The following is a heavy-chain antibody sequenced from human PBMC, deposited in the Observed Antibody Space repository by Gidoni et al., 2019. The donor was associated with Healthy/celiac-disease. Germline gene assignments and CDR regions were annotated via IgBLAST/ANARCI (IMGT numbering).Heavy chain of an antibody. V-gene: IGHV1-69*04. CDR3: AREASSSGWFDP. J-gene: IGHJ5*02. CDR1: GGTFSSYA. CDR2: ILPILGIA. Sequence: QVQLVQSGAAVKKPCSSVKVSCKASGGTFSSYAIIWVRKAPGQGLEWMGRILPILGIANYAQKFQGRVTMTADKSTSTAYMELSSLRSEDTAVYYCAREASSSGWFDPWGKGTLVTVSS. D-gene: IGHD6-6*01.